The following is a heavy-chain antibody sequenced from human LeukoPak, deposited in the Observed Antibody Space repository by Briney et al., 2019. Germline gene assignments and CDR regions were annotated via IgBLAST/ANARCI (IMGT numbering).Heavy chain of an antibody. J-gene: IGHJ4*02. CDR1: GFTFSTYS. Sequence: GGSLRLSCAASGFTFSTYSMNWVRQAPGKGLEWVSYISGTSRTTYYADSVKGRFTISRDNAENSLYLQMNSLRAEDTAVYYCASPLYYYGSGSPFDYWGQGTLVTVSS. D-gene: IGHD3-10*01. CDR3: ASPLYYYGSGSPFDY. V-gene: IGHV3-48*01. CDR2: ISGTSRTT.